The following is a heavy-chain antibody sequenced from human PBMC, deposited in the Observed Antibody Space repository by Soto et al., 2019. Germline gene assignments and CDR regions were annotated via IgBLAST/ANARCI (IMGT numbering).Heavy chain of an antibody. V-gene: IGHV4-39*01. J-gene: IGHJ4*02. D-gene: IGHD6-19*01. Sequence: SETLSLTCTVSGGSISSSSYYWGWIRQPPGKGLEWIGSIYYSGSTYYNPSLKSRVTISVDTSKNQFSLKLSSVTAADTAVYYCARHGGYSSGWYWGQGTLVTVSS. CDR2: IYYSGST. CDR3: ARHGGYSSGWY. CDR1: GGSISSSSYY.